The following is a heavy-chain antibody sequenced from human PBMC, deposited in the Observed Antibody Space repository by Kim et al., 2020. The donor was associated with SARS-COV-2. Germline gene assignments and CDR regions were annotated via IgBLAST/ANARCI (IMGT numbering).Heavy chain of an antibody. Sequence: GGSLRLSCAASGFSFSTYAMSWVRQAPGKGLEWVSAISGNGGTTYYADSVKGRFSISRDNSKNTLYLQMNSLRAEDTAVYYCAKLKTTSCYSAMDVWGQGTTVTVSS. CDR3: AKLKTTSCYSAMDV. J-gene: IGHJ6*02. CDR2: ISGNGGTT. D-gene: IGHD2-2*02. V-gene: IGHV3-23*01. CDR1: GFSFSTYA.